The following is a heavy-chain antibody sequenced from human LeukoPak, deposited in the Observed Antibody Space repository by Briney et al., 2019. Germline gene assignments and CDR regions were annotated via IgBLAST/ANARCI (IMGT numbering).Heavy chain of an antibody. CDR3: AKDRTVGASYWYFDL. V-gene: IGHV3-23*01. CDR2: ISASGGST. D-gene: IGHD1-26*01. CDR1: GFTFSSSA. J-gene: IGHJ2*01. Sequence: GGSLRLSCAASGFTFSSSAMSWVRQVPGKGLEWVSGISASGGSTYYADSVRGRFTISRDSSRNTLFLHMNTLRAEDTAIYYCAKDRTVGASYWYFDLWGRGTLVTVSS.